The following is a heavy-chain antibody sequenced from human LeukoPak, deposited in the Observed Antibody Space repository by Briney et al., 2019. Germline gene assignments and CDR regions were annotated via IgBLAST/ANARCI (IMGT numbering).Heavy chain of an antibody. CDR1: GGAVSSGSYY. CDR2: IYYSEST. J-gene: IGHJ4*02. D-gene: IGHD2-15*01. CDR3: AGSRFGFDY. V-gene: IGHV4-61*01. Sequence: SETLSLTCTVSGGAVSSGSYYWSWIRQPPGKGLEWIGYIYYSESTNYNPSLKSRVTISVDTSKNQFSLKLSSVTAADTAVYYCAGSRFGFDYWGQGTLVTVSS.